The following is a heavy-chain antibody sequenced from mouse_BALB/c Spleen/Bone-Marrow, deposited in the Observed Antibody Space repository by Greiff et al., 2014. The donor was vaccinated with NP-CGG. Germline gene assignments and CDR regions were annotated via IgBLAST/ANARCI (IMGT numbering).Heavy chain of an antibody. D-gene: IGHD1-1*01. CDR1: GFDFSRYW. V-gene: IGHV4-1*02. CDR2: INPDSRTI. J-gene: IGHJ2*01. CDR3: ARPDYYGYLNY. Sequence: EVQLVESGGGLVQPGGSLKLSCAASGFDFSRYWMSWVRQAPGKGLEWIGEINPDSRTINYSPSLKDKFIISRDNAKSTLCLRLNKVRSEDTALYYCARPDYYGYLNYWGQGTTLTVSS.